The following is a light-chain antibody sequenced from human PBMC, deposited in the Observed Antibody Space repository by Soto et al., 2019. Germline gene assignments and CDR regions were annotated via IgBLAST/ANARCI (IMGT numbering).Light chain of an antibody. CDR1: QSVSSN. CDR3: QPYNYRPRT. J-gene: IGKJ1*01. Sequence: EVVMTQSPATLSVSPGERATLSCRASQSVSSNLAWYQQTAGQTPRLLIYGASTRATGVPARFSGSGSGTEFTLTISSLQSEDFTVYYCQPYNYRPRTFGQGTKV. CDR2: GAS. V-gene: IGKV3-15*01.